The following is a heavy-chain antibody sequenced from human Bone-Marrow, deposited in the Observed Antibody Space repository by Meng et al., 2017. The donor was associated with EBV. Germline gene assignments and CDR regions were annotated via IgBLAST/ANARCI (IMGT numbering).Heavy chain of an antibody. Sequence: QLQRQGPGPGLVKPSGTLSLPCAVSGASISSGDWWTWVRQPPGKGLEWIGEVSHSGSTNYNPSLKGRVTISLDKSENQFFLKVTSVTAADTAVYYCAASPGWWRLDYWGQGTLVTVSS. J-gene: IGHJ4*02. D-gene: IGHD6-19*01. CDR3: AASPGWWRLDY. CDR2: VSHSGST. V-gene: IGHV4-4*02. CDR1: GASISSGDW.